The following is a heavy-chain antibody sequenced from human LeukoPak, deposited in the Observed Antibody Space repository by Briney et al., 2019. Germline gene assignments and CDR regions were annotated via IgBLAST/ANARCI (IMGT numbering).Heavy chain of an antibody. J-gene: IGHJ4*02. D-gene: IGHD3-3*01. CDR1: GYTFTGYY. CDR3: ARGENDFWSGNFDY. V-gene: IGHV1-2*02. Sequence: ASVKVSCKASGYTFTGYYMHWVRQAPGQGLEWMGWINPNSGGTNYAQRFQGRVTMTRDTSISTAYMELSRLRSDDTAVYYCARGENDFWSGNFDYWGQGTLVTVSS. CDR2: INPNSGGT.